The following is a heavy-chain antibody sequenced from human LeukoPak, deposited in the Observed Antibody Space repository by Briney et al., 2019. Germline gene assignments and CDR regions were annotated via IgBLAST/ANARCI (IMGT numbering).Heavy chain of an antibody. J-gene: IGHJ6*03. CDR1: GFTFGDYG. CDR2: IKQDGSEK. Sequence: PGGSLRLSCAASGFTFGDYGMSWVRQAPGKGLEWVANIKQDGSEKYYVDSVKGRFTISRDNAKNSLYLQMNSLRAEDTAVYYCARRDSNYLDYYYYYYMDVWGKGTTVTVSS. CDR3: ARRDSNYLDYYYYYYMDV. D-gene: IGHD4-11*01. V-gene: IGHV3-7*01.